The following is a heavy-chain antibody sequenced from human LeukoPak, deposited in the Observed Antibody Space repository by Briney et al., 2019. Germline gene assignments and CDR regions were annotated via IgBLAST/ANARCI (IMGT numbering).Heavy chain of an antibody. Sequence: TGGSLRLSCAASGFTFSSYSMNWVRQAPGKGLEWVSSISSSSSYIYYADSVKGRFTISRDNAKNSLYLQMNSLRAEDTAVYYCARSVEMAKPKTPGDYWGQGTLVTVSS. D-gene: IGHD5-24*01. J-gene: IGHJ4*02. CDR1: GFTFSSYS. CDR3: ARSVEMAKPKTPGDY. V-gene: IGHV3-21*01. CDR2: ISSSSSYI.